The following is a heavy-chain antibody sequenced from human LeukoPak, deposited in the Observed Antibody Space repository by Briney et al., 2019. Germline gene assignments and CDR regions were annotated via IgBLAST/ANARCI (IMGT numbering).Heavy chain of an antibody. CDR2: IYSGGST. J-gene: IGHJ4*02. V-gene: IGHV3-53*01. D-gene: IGHD1-26*01. CDR1: GFTVSSNY. Sequence: GGSLRLSCAASGFTVSSNYMSWVRPAPGKGLEWVSVIYSGGSTYYADSVKGRFTISRDNSKNTLYLQMISLRAEDTAVYYCARSRIVGDGSYFYYWGQGTLVTVSS. CDR3: ARSRIVGDGSYFYY.